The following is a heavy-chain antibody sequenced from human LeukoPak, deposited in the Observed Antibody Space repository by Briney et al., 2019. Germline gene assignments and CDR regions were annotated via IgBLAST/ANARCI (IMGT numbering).Heavy chain of an antibody. Sequence: SETLSLTCTVSGGSISNSFWSWIRQPPGKGLEWIAYIYYTGNTKYNPSLKSRVTISVDTSKNQFSLRLSSVTAEDTAVYYCSKDSGSSPTFDYWGQGTLVTVSS. V-gene: IGHV4-59*01. CDR1: GGSISNSF. CDR2: IYYTGNT. J-gene: IGHJ4*02. D-gene: IGHD1-26*01. CDR3: SKDSGSSPTFDY.